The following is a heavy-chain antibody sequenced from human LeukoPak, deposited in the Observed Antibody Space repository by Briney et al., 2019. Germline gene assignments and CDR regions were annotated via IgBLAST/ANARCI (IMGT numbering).Heavy chain of an antibody. CDR2: ISSSGSTI. J-gene: IGHJ4*02. Sequence: GGSLRLSCAASGFTFSDYYMSWIRQAPGKGLEWVSYISSSGSTIYYADSLKGRFTISRDNAKNSLYLQTNSLRAEDTAVYYCARLIVVVTAVDYWGQGTLVTVSS. D-gene: IGHD2-21*02. CDR3: ARLIVVVTAVDY. CDR1: GFTFSDYY. V-gene: IGHV3-11*01.